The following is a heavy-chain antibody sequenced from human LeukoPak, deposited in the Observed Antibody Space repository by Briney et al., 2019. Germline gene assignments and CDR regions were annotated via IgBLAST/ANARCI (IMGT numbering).Heavy chain of an antibody. Sequence: NSSETLSLTCTVSGVSISSYYWSWIRQPPGKGLEWIGDIYYSGSTNYNPSLKSRVTISVDPSKNQFSLKLSSVNAADTAVYYCARDVGRQSDAFDIWGKGTMVNVSS. CDR1: GVSISSYY. V-gene: IGHV4-59*01. D-gene: IGHD1-26*01. CDR2: IYYSGST. J-gene: IGHJ3*02. CDR3: ARDVGRQSDAFDI.